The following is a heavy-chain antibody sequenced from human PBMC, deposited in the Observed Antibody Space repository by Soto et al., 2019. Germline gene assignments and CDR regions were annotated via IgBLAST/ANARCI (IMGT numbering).Heavy chain of an antibody. V-gene: IGHV1-2*02. CDR1: GDTFPANY. J-gene: IGHJ4*02. D-gene: IGHD1-26*01. CDR2: INPKSGGT. Sequence: QVQLLQSGAEVKKPGASVKVSCKASGDTFPANYIYWVRQAPGQGLEWMGWINPKSGGTKYPQKFQGRVTMTRDTSLSTVYMTLTRLTSDDTAVYYCARDLAKSGGSAGFDYWGQGTLVTVSS. CDR3: ARDLAKSGGSAGFDY.